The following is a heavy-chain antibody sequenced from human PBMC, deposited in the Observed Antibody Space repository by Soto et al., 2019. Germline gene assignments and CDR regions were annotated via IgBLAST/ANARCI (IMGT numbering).Heavy chain of an antibody. Sequence: PGGSLRLSCAASGFTFSSYGMHWVRQAPGKGLEWVAVIWYDGSNKYYADSVKGRFTISRDNSKNTLYLQMNSLRAEDTAVYYCARDPGRRYQKLYYYYGMDVWGQGTTVTVSS. J-gene: IGHJ6*02. V-gene: IGHV3-33*01. D-gene: IGHD2-2*01. CDR2: IWYDGSNK. CDR3: ARDPGRRYQKLYYYYGMDV. CDR1: GFTFSSYG.